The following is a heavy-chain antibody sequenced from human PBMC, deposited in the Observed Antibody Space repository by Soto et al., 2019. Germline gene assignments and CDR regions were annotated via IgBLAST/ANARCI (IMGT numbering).Heavy chain of an antibody. CDR3: ARGGGYDSFDY. V-gene: IGHV4-30-2*06. CDR2: ISHLEST. J-gene: IGHJ4*02. CDR1: GASISYGGFT. D-gene: IGHD5-12*01. Sequence: SETLSLTCTVSGASISYGGFTWSWIRQSPGKGLEWIGYISHLESTYFHPSFKSRLTMSIDRTRNQFSLKLSSVTAEDMAVYYCARGGGYDSFDYWGQGVLVTVSS.